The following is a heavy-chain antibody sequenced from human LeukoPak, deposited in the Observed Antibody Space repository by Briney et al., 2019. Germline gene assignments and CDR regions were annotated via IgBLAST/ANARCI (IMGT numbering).Heavy chain of an antibody. CDR1: GGTFSSYA. Sequence: GASVKVSCKASGGTFSSYAISWVRQAPGQGLEWMGWINPNSGGTNYAQKFQGRVTMTRDTSISTAYMELSRLRSDDTAVYYCARAEYSSSPGDDYWGQGTLVTVSS. CDR3: ARAEYSSSPGDDY. D-gene: IGHD6-6*01. J-gene: IGHJ4*02. V-gene: IGHV1-2*02. CDR2: INPNSGGT.